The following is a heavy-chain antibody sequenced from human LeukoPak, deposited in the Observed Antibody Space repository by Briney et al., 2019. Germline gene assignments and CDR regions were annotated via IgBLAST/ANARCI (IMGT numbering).Heavy chain of an antibody. CDR2: IFYSGST. CDR3: ARGREDIVLLPFTKRKSYYMDV. J-gene: IGHJ6*03. V-gene: IGHV4-39*07. Sequence: PSETLSLTCTVSSGSISTSNYYWGWVRQPPGKALEWIGNIFYSGSTYYSPSLKSRVTISVDTSKNQFSLKLSSVTAADTAVYYCARGREDIVLLPFTKRKSYYMDVWGKGTTVTVSS. CDR1: SGSISTSNYY. D-gene: IGHD2-2*01.